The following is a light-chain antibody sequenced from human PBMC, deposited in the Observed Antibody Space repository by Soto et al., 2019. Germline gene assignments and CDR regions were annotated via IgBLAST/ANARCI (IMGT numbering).Light chain of an antibody. CDR1: QSISCW. CDR2: DAS. CDR3: QQYNSYSPWM. J-gene: IGKJ1*01. V-gene: IGKV1-5*01. Sequence: DIQMTQSPSTLSASVGDRVTITCRASQSISCWLAWYQQKPGKAPKLLIYDASSLESGVPSRFNGSGSGTEFTLTISSLQPNDFATYYCQQYNSYSPWMFGQGTKVEIK.